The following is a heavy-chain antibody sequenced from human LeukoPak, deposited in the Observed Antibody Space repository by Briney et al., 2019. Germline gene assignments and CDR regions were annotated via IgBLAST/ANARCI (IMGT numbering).Heavy chain of an antibody. CDR3: ARGHYGALNY. J-gene: IGHJ4*02. V-gene: IGHV3-11*06. D-gene: IGHD4-17*01. CDR1: GFTFSDYY. Sequence: PGGSLRLSCATSGFTFSDYYMNWIRQAPGKGLGGVSYISSSSSYTNYADSVKGRFTISRDNAKNSLYLQMNSLRAEDTAVYYCARGHYGALNYWGQGTLVTVSS. CDR2: ISSSSSYT.